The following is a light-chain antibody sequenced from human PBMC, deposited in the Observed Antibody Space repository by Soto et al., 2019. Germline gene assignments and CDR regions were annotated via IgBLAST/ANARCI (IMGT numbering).Light chain of an antibody. CDR1: QSLEYSDGKTY. J-gene: IGKJ1*01. CDR2: KVS. Sequence: DAVLTQSPLSLPVTPGQPASISCRSSQSLEYSDGKTYLNWYQQRPGQSPRCLIYKVSNRDFGVPDRFSGSGSGTAFTLEISRVEAEDVGVDYCMQGSYWPWTFGQGTKVEIK. V-gene: IGKV2-30*01. CDR3: MQGSYWPWT.